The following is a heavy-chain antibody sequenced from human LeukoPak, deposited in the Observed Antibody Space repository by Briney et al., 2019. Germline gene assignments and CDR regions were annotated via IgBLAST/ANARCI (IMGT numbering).Heavy chain of an antibody. Sequence: SETLSLTCTVSGGSISSSNYYWGWIRQPPGKGLEWLGSIYYSGSTYNNPSLKSRVTISVDTSKNHFSLKLSSVTAADTAVYYCASRPTFYYGSGSYPRRFYDYWGQGTLVTVSS. J-gene: IGHJ4*02. CDR2: IYYSGST. CDR3: ASRPTFYYGSGSYPRRFYDY. V-gene: IGHV4-39*02. CDR1: GGSISSSNYY. D-gene: IGHD3-10*01.